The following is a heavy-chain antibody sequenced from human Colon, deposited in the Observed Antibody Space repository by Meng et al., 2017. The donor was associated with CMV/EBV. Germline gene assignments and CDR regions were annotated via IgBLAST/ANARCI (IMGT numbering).Heavy chain of an antibody. V-gene: IGHV3-7*04. CDR2: INHDGSAD. D-gene: IGHD3-16*01. J-gene: IGHJ2*01. CDR3: ARDVRFGLFDL. Sequence: EVHVVVSGGDLVQPGGFLRLSCAASGFTFSSYWMDWVRQVPGKGLELVAIINHDGSADYYVDSVKGRLTVSRDNAKNSLYLQLNSLRVDDTAIYFCARDVRFGLFDLWGPGTLVTVSS. CDR1: GFTFSSYW.